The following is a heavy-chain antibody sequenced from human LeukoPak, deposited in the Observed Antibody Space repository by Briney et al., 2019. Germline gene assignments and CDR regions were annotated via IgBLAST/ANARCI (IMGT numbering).Heavy chain of an antibody. J-gene: IGHJ4*02. CDR3: AIYSDTYYFDH. D-gene: IGHD1-26*01. CDR2: IDPSDSYT. Sequence: GESLKISCKGSGYSFTSYWISWVRQMPGKGLEWMGRIDPSDSYTNYSPSFQGQVTIAADKSISTAYLQWSSLKASDTAMYYCAIYSDTYYFDHWGQGTLVTVSS. V-gene: IGHV5-10-1*04. CDR1: GYSFTSYW.